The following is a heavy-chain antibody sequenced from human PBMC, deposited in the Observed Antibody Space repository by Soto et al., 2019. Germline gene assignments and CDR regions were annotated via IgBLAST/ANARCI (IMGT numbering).Heavy chain of an antibody. V-gene: IGHV1-46*01. D-gene: IGHD3-9*01. CDR3: ARARDILTGYADAYDI. CDR2: INPSGGST. Sequence: QVQLVQSGAEVKKPGASVKVSCKASGYSFTSYYMHWVRQAPGQGLEWMGIINPSGGSTSYAQKFRGRVTMTRDTSTSTVYMELSSLRSEDTAVYYCARARDILTGYADAYDIWGQGTMVTVSS. J-gene: IGHJ3*02. CDR1: GYSFTSYY.